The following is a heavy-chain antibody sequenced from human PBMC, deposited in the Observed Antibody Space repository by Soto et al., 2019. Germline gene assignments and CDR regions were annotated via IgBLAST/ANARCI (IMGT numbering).Heavy chain of an antibody. Sequence: GESLKISCKGSGYSFTSYWIGWVRQMPGKGLEWMGIIYPGDSDTRYSPSFQGQVTISADKSISTAYLQWSSLKASDTAMYYCARRGSFRNDFWSGYYNLFDPWGQGTLVTVSS. CDR3: ARRGSFRNDFWSGYYNLFDP. CDR1: GYSFTSYW. D-gene: IGHD3-3*01. V-gene: IGHV5-51*01. CDR2: IYPGDSDT. J-gene: IGHJ5*02.